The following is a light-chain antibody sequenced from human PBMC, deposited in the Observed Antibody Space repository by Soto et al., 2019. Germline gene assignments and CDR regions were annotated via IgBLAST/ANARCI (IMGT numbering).Light chain of an antibody. CDR3: QQYTDSPIT. Sequence: MTQSPSSLSASVGDRVTITCRASQSISSYLNWYQQKPGQAPRLLVHGASARASGVPARFSGSGSETDFTLTISSLQSEDFAVYYCQQYTDSPITFGPGTKVDI. V-gene: IGKV3-15*01. J-gene: IGKJ3*01. CDR1: QSISSY. CDR2: GAS.